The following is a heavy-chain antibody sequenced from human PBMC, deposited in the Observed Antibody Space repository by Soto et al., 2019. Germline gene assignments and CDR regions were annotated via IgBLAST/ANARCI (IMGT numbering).Heavy chain of an antibody. CDR2: ISYDGSNK. D-gene: IGHD6-6*01. CDR1: GFTFSSYA. CDR3: AREGAARSSYYYGMHV. Sequence: PGGSLRLSCAASGFTFSSYAMHWVRQAPGKGLEWVAVISYDGSNKYYADSVKGRFTISRDNSKNTLYLQMNSLRAEDTAVYYCAREGAARSSYYYGMHVWGQGTTVTVS. V-gene: IGHV3-30-3*01. J-gene: IGHJ6*02.